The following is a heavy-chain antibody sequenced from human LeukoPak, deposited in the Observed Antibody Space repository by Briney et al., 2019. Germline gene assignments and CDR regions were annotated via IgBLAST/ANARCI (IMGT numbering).Heavy chain of an antibody. J-gene: IGHJ6*03. CDR3: ARTPLSLVVGPETAYYFYMDV. V-gene: IGHV4-4*07. Sequence: SETLSLTCTVSGGSISSYYWSWIRQPAGKGLEWIGRIFSSGITNYNPSLRSRVTMSVDTSKNQFSLKLSSVTAADTAVYYCARTPLSLVVGPETAYYFYMDVWGKGTTVTVSS. CDR2: IFSSGIT. CDR1: GGSISSYY. D-gene: IGHD2-2*01.